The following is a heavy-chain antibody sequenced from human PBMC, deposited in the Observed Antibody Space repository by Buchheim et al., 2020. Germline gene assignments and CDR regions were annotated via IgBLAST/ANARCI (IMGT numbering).Heavy chain of an antibody. Sequence: QVQLQESGPGLVKPSQTLSLTCTVSGGSISNGGYYWSWIRQHPGKGLEWIGYIYYSGSTYYNPSLKSRITISVDTSKNQFSLKRSSVSAADTAVYYCAREEDSSGYRGGGMDVWGQGTT. CDR2: IYYSGST. D-gene: IGHD3-22*01. CDR3: AREEDSSGYRGGGMDV. CDR1: GGSISNGGYY. J-gene: IGHJ6*02. V-gene: IGHV4-31*03.